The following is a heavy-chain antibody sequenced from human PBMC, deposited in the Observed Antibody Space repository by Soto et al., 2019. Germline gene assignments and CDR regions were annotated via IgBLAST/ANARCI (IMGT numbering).Heavy chain of an antibody. D-gene: IGHD3-22*01. Sequence: SLRLSCAASGFTFSSYGMHWVRQAPGKGLEWVAVISYDGSNKYYADSVKGRFTISRDNSKNTLYLQMNSLRAEDTAVYYCAKDLYYTMIVVVITAVDYWGQGTLVTVSS. CDR2: ISYDGSNK. CDR3: AKDLYYTMIVVVITAVDY. V-gene: IGHV3-30*18. CDR1: GFTFSSYG. J-gene: IGHJ4*02.